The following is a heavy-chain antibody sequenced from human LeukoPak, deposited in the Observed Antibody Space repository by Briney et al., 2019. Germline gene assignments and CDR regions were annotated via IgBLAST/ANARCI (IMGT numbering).Heavy chain of an antibody. V-gene: IGHV4-59*01. Sequence: SETLSLTCTVSGGSISSYYWSWIRQPPGKGLEWIGYIYYSGSTNYNPSLKSRVTISVDTSKNQFSLKLSSVTAADTAVYYCARERDRRSWIIVGAPGDHDAFDIWGQGTMVTVSS. D-gene: IGHD1-26*01. CDR2: IYYSGST. J-gene: IGHJ3*02. CDR1: GGSISSYY. CDR3: ARERDRRSWIIVGAPGDHDAFDI.